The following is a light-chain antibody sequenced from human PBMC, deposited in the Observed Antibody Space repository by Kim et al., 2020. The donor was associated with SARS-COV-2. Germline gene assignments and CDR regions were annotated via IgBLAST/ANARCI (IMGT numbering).Light chain of an antibody. CDR3: QQYNDWPPIT. J-gene: IGKJ5*01. CDR2: GAS. V-gene: IGKV3-15*01. CDR1: QSVSSN. Sequence: PGETVTLACRASQSVSSNLAWYQQKSGQPPRLLISGASTRATGIPARFSGRGSGTEFTLTISSLQSEDFAVYYCQQYNDWPPITFGQGTRLEIK.